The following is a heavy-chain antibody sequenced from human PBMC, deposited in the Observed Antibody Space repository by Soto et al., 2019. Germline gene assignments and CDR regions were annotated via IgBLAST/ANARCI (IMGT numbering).Heavy chain of an antibody. CDR2: ISTSIDAT. D-gene: IGHD6-6*01. CDR1: GFAFSNYA. CDR3: AKVRPFAARNFDS. J-gene: IGHJ4*02. V-gene: IGHV3-23*01. Sequence: EVQLLESGGGLVQPGGSLRLSCTASGFAFSNYAMGWVRQAPGKGLEWVSSISTSIDATYYADSVKGRFTISRDDSKNTLYLKMNSLRAEDSAVYYGAKVRPFAARNFDSGGQGTRVTFPS.